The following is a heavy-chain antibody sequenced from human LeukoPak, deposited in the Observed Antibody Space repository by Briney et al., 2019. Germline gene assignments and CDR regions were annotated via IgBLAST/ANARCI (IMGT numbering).Heavy chain of an antibody. CDR2: IRLGGSGS. J-gene: IGHJ3*01. Sequence: GGSLRLSCAASGFTFSSYSMNWVRQAPGKGLEWISYIRLGGSGSYSAESVEGRFTISRDDVKNSLYLQMNSLRNEDTAVYFCVRDRMFAFDLWGQGTMVTVSS. CDR1: GFTFSSYS. V-gene: IGHV3-48*02. D-gene: IGHD1-14*01. CDR3: VRDRMFAFDL.